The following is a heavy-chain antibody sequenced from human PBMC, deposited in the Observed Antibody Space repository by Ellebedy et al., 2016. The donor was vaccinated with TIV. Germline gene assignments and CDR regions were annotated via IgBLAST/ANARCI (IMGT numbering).Heavy chain of an antibody. V-gene: IGHV3-30*02. J-gene: IGHJ6*02. Sequence: GESLKISCAASGFTFSSYGMHWVRQAPGKGLEWVAFIRYDGSNKYYAVSVKGRFTISRDNSKNTLYLQMNSLRAEDTAVYYCAKIGAADIPFYYYYYGMDVWGQGTTVTVSS. CDR2: IRYDGSNK. D-gene: IGHD6-13*01. CDR1: GFTFSSYG. CDR3: AKIGAADIPFYYYYYGMDV.